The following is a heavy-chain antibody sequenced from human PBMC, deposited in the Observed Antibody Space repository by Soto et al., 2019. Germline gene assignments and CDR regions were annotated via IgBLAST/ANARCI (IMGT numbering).Heavy chain of an antibody. CDR2: ISSSSSTI. D-gene: IGHD3-22*01. J-gene: IGHJ3*02. CDR3: ASNYYDSSGFDI. Sequence: GGSLRLSCAASGFTFSSYSMNWVRQAPGKGLEWVSYISSSSSTIYYADSVKGRFTISRDNAKNSLCLQMNSLRDEDTAVYYCASNYYDSSGFDIWGQGTMVTVSS. V-gene: IGHV3-48*02. CDR1: GFTFSSYS.